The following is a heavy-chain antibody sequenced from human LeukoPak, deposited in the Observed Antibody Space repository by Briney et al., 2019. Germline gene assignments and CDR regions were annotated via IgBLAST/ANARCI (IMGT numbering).Heavy chain of an antibody. V-gene: IGHV3-7*01. J-gene: IGHJ4*02. Sequence: GGSLRLSCAASGFTFSSYWMNWARQAPGKGLEWVASINHNGNVNYYVDSVKGRFTISRDNAKNTLYLQMNSLRAEDTAVYYCARVDFWSGSYSHLNYWGQGTLVTVSS. CDR2: INHNGNVN. CDR3: ARVDFWSGSYSHLNY. CDR1: GFTFSSYW. D-gene: IGHD3-3*01.